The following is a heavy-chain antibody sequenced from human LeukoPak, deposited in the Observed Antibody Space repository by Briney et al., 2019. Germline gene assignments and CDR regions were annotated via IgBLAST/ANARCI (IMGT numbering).Heavy chain of an antibody. J-gene: IGHJ4*02. CDR1: GGSISSGGYY. Sequence: PSETLSLTCTASGGSISSGGYYWSWIRQHPGKGLEWIGYIYYSGSTYYNPSLKSRVTISVDTSKNQFSLKLSSVTAADTAVYYCAREAMVRGVITSYYFDYWGQGTLVTVSS. V-gene: IGHV4-31*03. D-gene: IGHD3-10*01. CDR3: AREAMVRGVITSYYFDY. CDR2: IYYSGST.